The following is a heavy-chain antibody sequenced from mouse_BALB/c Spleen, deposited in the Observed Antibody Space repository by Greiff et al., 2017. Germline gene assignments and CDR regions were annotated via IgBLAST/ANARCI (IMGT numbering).Heavy chain of an antibody. Sequence: QVQLKESGAELMKPGASVKISCKATGYTFSSYWIEWVKQRPGHGLEWIGEILPGSGSTNYNEKFKGKATFTADTSSNTAYMQLSSLTSEDSAVYYCARRDWDEAMDYWGQGTSVTVSS. CDR2: ILPGSGST. CDR3: ARRDWDEAMDY. D-gene: IGHD4-1*01. CDR1: GYTFSSYW. V-gene: IGHV1-9*01. J-gene: IGHJ4*01.